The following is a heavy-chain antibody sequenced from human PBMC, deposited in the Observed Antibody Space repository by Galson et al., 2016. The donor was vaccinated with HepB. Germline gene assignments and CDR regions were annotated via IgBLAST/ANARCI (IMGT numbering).Heavy chain of an antibody. V-gene: IGHV5-51*01. Sequence: QSGAEVKKPGESLKIFCKGSGYSFTSNWIGWVRQMPGKGLEWMGIMYPGDSDTRYSPSFQGQVTISADKSINTAYLQWNSLKASDTAIYYCATARPSPAFDHWGQGTLVTVSS. CDR1: GYSFTSNW. CDR3: ATARPSPAFDH. J-gene: IGHJ4*02. D-gene: IGHD6-13*01. CDR2: MYPGDSDT.